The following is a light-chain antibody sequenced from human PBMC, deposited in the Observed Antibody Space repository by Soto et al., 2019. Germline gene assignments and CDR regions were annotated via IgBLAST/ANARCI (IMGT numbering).Light chain of an antibody. Sequence: QSALTQPASVSGSPGQSITISCTGTSSDVGSYNLVSWYQQHPGKAPKLMIYEGTKRPSGVSNRFSGSKSSNTASLTTSGLQAEDEADYYCCSYADSSTPYVFGTGTKLTVL. CDR1: SSDVGSYNL. CDR2: EGT. J-gene: IGLJ1*01. CDR3: CSYADSSTPYV. V-gene: IGLV2-23*01.